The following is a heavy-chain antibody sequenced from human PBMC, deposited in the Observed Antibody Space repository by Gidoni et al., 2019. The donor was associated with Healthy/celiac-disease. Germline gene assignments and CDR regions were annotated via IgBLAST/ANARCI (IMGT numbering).Heavy chain of an antibody. V-gene: IGHV3-30*18. D-gene: IGHD2-15*01. CDR2: ISYDGSNK. Sequence: QVQLVESGGGVVQPGRSLRLSCAASGFTFSSYGMHWVRQAPGKGLEWVAVISYDGSNKYYADSVKGRFTISRDNSKNTLYLQMNSLRAEDTAVYYCAKGQDIVVVVAATAPWHDAFDIWGQGTMVTVSS. CDR3: AKGQDIVVVVAATAPWHDAFDI. J-gene: IGHJ3*02. CDR1: GFTFSSYG.